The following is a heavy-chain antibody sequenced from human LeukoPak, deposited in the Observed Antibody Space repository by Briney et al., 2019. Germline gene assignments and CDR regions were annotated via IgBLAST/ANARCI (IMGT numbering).Heavy chain of an antibody. Sequence: SETLSLTCTVSGGSINSYYWSWIRQPAGKGLEWIGRIYTSGSTYYNPSLKSRVTISIDTSKNQFSLKLSSVTAADTAVYYCARGPDIVVVPAARYAFDIWGQGTMVTVSS. CDR1: GGSINSYY. CDR2: IYTSGST. V-gene: IGHV4-4*07. D-gene: IGHD2-2*01. CDR3: ARGPDIVVVPAARYAFDI. J-gene: IGHJ3*02.